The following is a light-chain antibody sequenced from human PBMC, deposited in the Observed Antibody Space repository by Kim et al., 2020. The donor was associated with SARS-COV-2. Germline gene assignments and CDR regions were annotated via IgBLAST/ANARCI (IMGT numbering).Light chain of an antibody. Sequence: LSPGERATLSCRASQSVSSYLAWYQQKPGQAPRLLIYDASNRATGILARFSGSGSGTDFTLTISSLEPEDFAVYYCQQRSNWPITFGQGTRLEIK. CDR1: QSVSSY. V-gene: IGKV3-11*01. CDR3: QQRSNWPIT. J-gene: IGKJ5*01. CDR2: DAS.